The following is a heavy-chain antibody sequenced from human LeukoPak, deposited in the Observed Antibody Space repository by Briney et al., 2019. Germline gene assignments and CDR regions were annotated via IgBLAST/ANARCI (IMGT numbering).Heavy chain of an antibody. J-gene: IGHJ2*01. CDR3: ARVGTYYYDSSGYWYFDL. Sequence: GGSLRLSCAASGFTFSSYSMNWVRQAPGKGLEWVSYISSSSSTIYYADSVKGRFTISRDNAKNSLYLQMNSLRAEDTAVYYCARVGTYYYDSSGYWYFDLWGRGTLVTVSS. CDR1: GFTFSSYS. CDR2: ISSSSSTI. V-gene: IGHV3-48*04. D-gene: IGHD3-22*01.